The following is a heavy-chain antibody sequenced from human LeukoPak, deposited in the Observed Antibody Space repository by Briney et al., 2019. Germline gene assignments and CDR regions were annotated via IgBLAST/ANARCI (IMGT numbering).Heavy chain of an antibody. CDR3: ARAQDYRLVPFDY. J-gene: IGHJ4*02. Sequence: GGSLRLSCAASGFTFSSYGMHWVRQAPGKGLEWVAVISYDGSNKYYADSVKGRFTISRDNSKNTLYLQMNSLRAEDTAVYYCARAQDYRLVPFDYWGQGTLVTVSS. V-gene: IGHV3-30*03. CDR1: GFTFSSYG. CDR2: ISYDGSNK. D-gene: IGHD3-9*01.